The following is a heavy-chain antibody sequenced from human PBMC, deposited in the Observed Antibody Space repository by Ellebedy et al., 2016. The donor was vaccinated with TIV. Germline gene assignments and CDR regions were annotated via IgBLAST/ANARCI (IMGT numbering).Heavy chain of an antibody. D-gene: IGHD5-18*01. J-gene: IGHJ4*02. CDR2: ISSSTSYI. CDR3: ARDYSGYSNGV. Sequence: PGGSLRLSCAASGFTFSTYSLNWVRQAPGKGLEWVLSISSSTSYIYYADSVKGRFTISRDSSKNTLYLQMNGLKGEDTAVYYCARDYSGYSNGVWGQGTLVTVSS. CDR1: GFTFSTYS. V-gene: IGHV3-21*04.